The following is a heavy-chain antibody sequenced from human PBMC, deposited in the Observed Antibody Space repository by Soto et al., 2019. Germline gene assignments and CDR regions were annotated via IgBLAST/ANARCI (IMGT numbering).Heavy chain of an antibody. D-gene: IGHD2-15*01. Sequence: SETLSLTCPVSGGSISDSIYFWDWIRQPPGKGLEWIGNIYYSGSTYYNLSLKSRVTISVDTSKNQFSLKLSSVTAADTAVYYCARRGVSSYYSNYWGLGTLVTVSS. CDR2: IYYSGST. V-gene: IGHV4-39*01. CDR3: ARRGVSSYYSNY. CDR1: GGSISDSIYF. J-gene: IGHJ4*02.